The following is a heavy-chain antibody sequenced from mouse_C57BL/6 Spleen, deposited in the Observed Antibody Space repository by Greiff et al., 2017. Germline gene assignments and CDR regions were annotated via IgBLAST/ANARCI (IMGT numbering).Heavy chain of an antibody. Sequence: EVKLVESGPELVKPGASVKISCKASGYSFTDYNMNWVKQSNGKSLEWIGVINPNYGTTSYNQKFKGKATLTVDQSSSTAYMQLNSLTSEDSAVYYCARTTTVVGSYYAMDYWGQGTSVTVSS. CDR3: ARTTTVVGSYYAMDY. CDR2: INPNYGTT. J-gene: IGHJ4*01. V-gene: IGHV1-39*01. CDR1: GYSFTDYN. D-gene: IGHD1-1*01.